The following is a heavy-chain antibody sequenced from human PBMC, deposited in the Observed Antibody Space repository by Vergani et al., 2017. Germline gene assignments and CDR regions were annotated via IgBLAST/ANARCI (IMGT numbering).Heavy chain of an antibody. D-gene: IGHD1-26*01. Sequence: QVQLQQWGAGLLKPSETLSLTCAVYGGSFSGYYWSWIRQPPGKGLEWIGEINHSGSTNYNPSLKSRVTISVDTSKNQFSLKLSSVTAADTAVYYCARDLINPVEWELRIYYYYYGMDVWGQGP. CDR3: ARDLINPVEWELRIYYYYYGMDV. V-gene: IGHV4-34*01. J-gene: IGHJ6*02. CDR2: INHSGST. CDR1: GGSFSGYY.